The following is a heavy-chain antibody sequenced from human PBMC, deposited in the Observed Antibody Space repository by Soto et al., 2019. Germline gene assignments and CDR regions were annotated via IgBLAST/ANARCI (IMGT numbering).Heavy chain of an antibody. D-gene: IGHD6-19*01. J-gene: IGHJ6*02. CDR2: TYYRSKWYN. CDR1: GDSVSSNSAA. Sequence: SQTLSLTCAISGDSVSSNSAAWNWIRQSPSRGLEWLGRTYYRSKWYNDYAVSVKSRITINPDTSKNQFSLQLNSVTPEDTAVYYCARDQSRSSGWYPTYYYYGMDVWGQGTTVTV. CDR3: ARDQSRSSGWYPTYYYYGMDV. V-gene: IGHV6-1*01.